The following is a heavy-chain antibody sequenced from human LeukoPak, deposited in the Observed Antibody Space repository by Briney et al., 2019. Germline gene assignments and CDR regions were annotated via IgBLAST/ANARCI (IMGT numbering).Heavy chain of an antibody. CDR3: TTFYHEYSPY. J-gene: IGHJ4*02. D-gene: IGHD2/OR15-2a*01. V-gene: IGHV3-15*01. CDR1: GFSFMNAW. CDR2: IKSNADGGTP. Sequence: GGSLRLSCAASGFSFMNAWMIWVRQAPGKGREWVGRIKSNADGGTPDYAAPARGRFTISRDDSKNTLYLQMNSLKTEDTAVYYCTTFYHEYSPYWGRGTLVTVSS.